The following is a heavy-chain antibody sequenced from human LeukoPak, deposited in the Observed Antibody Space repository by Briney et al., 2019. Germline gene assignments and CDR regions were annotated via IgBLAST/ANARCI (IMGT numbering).Heavy chain of an antibody. CDR1: GFTFRTYA. D-gene: IGHD4-17*01. CDR3: AKDPNADYVGAFDM. V-gene: IGHV3-23*01. CDR2: ISGSGGST. Sequence: GGSLRLSCAASGFTSGFTFRTYAMTRVRQAPGKGLEWVSAISGSGGSTYYADSVKGRFTISRDNSKNTLYMQMNSLRAEDTAVYYCAKDPNADYVGAFDMWGQGTMVTVSS. J-gene: IGHJ3*02.